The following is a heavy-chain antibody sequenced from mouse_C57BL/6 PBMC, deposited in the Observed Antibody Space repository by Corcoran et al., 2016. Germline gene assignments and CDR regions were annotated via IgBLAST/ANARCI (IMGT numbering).Heavy chain of an antibody. CDR1: GFNIKDYY. CDR3: ARIPGAY. CDR2: IDPEDGET. J-gene: IGHJ3*01. V-gene: IGHV14-2*01. Sequence: EVQLQQSGAELVKPGASVKLSCTASGFNIKDYYMPWVKHRTEQGLEWIGRIDPEDGETKYAPKFQCKATITADTSSNTAYLQLSSLTSEDTAVYYCARIPGAYWGQGTLVTVSA.